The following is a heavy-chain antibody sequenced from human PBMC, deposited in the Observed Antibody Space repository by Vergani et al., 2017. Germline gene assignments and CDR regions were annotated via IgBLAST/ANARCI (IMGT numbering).Heavy chain of an antibody. D-gene: IGHD1-14*01. CDR3: ARDLRLLYNRFDP. CDR2: TWYDGNNK. J-gene: IGHJ5*02. CDR1: GFTFSSHG. Sequence: QVHLVESEGGLVQPGRSLTLSCVASGFTFSSHGMHWVRQAPGKGLEWVAVTWYDGNNKQYADSVKGRFTISRDNSKSTMYLQMNSLSDEDTGVYYCARDLRLLYNRFDPWGQGTLVTVSS. V-gene: IGHV3-33*01.